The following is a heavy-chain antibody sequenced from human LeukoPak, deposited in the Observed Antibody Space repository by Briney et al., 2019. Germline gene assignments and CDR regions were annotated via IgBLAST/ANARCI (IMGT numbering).Heavy chain of an antibody. CDR3: AKQRDSSGFFFDY. CDR1: GFTVSSNY. J-gene: IGHJ4*02. V-gene: IGHV3-53*01. D-gene: IGHD3-22*01. CDR2: IYSCGST. Sequence: GGSLRLSCAASGFTVSSNYMSWVRQAPGKGLEWVSVIYSCGSTYYADSVKGRFTISRDNSKNTLYLQMNSLRAEDTAEYYCAKQRDSSGFFFDYWGQGTLVTVSS.